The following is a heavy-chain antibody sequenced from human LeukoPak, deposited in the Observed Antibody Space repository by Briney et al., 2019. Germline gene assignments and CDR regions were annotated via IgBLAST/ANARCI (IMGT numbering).Heavy chain of an antibody. V-gene: IGHV3-33*01. D-gene: IGHD6-13*01. CDR2: IWDDGGKK. CDR1: GFTFNFHG. Sequence: PGTSLRLSCAASGFTFNFHGMHWVRQAPGKGLEWVAIIWDDGGKKYYADSVKGRFTISRDNSKNTLYLQMNSLRVEDTAVYYCVRVTVDGSTWLFDYWGQGSLVTVSS. J-gene: IGHJ4*02. CDR3: VRVTVDGSTWLFDY.